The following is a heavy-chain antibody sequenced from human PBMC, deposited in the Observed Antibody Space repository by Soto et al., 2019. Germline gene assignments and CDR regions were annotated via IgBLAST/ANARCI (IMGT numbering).Heavy chain of an antibody. J-gene: IGHJ5*02. D-gene: IGHD3-10*01. CDR1: GYTFTSYY. Sequence: VASVKVSCKASGYTFTSYYMHWVRQAPGQGLEWMGIINPSGGSTSYAQKFQGRVTMTRDTSTSTVYMELSSLRSEDTAVYYCARGGDLYYYGSGKNWRRQLNNWFDPWGHGTLVTVSS. CDR3: ARGGDLYYYGSGKNWRRQLNNWFDP. V-gene: IGHV1-46*01. CDR2: INPSGGST.